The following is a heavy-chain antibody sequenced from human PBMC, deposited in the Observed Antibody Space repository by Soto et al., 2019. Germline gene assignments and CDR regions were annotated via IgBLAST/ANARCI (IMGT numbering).Heavy chain of an antibody. J-gene: IGHJ5*02. CDR2: ISGSGGST. Sequence: GGSLRLSCAASGFAFISYAMILVGHSPVKGLEWVSAISGSGGSTYYADSVKGRFTISRDNSKNTLYLQMNSLRAEDTAVYYCAKAGSGWYLNWFDPWGQGTLVTVSS. CDR1: GFAFISYA. CDR3: AKAGSGWYLNWFDP. V-gene: IGHV3-23*01. D-gene: IGHD6-19*01.